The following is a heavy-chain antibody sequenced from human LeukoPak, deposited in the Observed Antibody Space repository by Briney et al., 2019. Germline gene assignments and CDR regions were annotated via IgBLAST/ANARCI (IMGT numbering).Heavy chain of an antibody. V-gene: IGHV3-30-3*01. CDR3: ARGLAAAAIRGGY. D-gene: IGHD6-13*01. Sequence: GGSLRLSCAASGFTFSSYAMHWVRQAPGKGLEWVAVISYDGSNKYYADSVKGRFTISRDNSKNTLYLQMNSLRAEDTAVYYCARGLAAAAIRGGYWGQGTLVTVSS. CDR1: GFTFSSYA. J-gene: IGHJ4*02. CDR2: ISYDGSNK.